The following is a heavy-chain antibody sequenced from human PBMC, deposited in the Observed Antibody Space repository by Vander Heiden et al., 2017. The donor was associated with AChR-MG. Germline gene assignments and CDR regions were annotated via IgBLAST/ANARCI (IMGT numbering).Heavy chain of an antibody. J-gene: IGHJ6*02. CDR2: INHSGST. CDR1: GGSFSGYY. CDR3: ARYLHTRSYYNVPRGGMDV. V-gene: IGHV4-34*01. Sequence: QVQLQQWGAGLLKPSETLSLTCAVYGGSFSGYYWSWIRQPPGKGLEWIGEINHSGSTNYNPSLKSRVTISVDTSKNQFSLKLSSVTAADTAVYYCARYLHTRSYYNVPRGGMDVWGQGTTVTVSS. D-gene: IGHD3-10*01.